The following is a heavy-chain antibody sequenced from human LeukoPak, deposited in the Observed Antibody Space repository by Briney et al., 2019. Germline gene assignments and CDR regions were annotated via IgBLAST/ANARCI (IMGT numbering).Heavy chain of an antibody. J-gene: IGHJ4*02. CDR2: ISAYNGNT. CDR1: GFPFNSYG. V-gene: IGHV1-18*01. Sequence: ASVKVSCKASGFPFNSYGFTWVRQAPGQGLEWMGWISAYNGNTNYAHNLQGRVTMTADTSASTVYMELRSLRSDDTAVYYCARAYGSGSYSDYWGQGTLVTVSS. D-gene: IGHD3-10*01. CDR3: ARAYGSGSYSDY.